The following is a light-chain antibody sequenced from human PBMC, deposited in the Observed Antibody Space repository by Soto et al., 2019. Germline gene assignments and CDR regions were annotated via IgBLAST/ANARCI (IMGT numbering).Light chain of an antibody. CDR2: DAS. Sequence: DIVLTQSPGTLSLSPGERATLSCRASQSVSSYFAWYQQKPGQAPRLLIYDASSRATGIPARFSGSGSGTDFTLTISSLEPEDFAVYYCQQRRDWPLTFSQGT. J-gene: IGKJ1*01. CDR3: QQRRDWPLT. CDR1: QSVSSY. V-gene: IGKV3-11*01.